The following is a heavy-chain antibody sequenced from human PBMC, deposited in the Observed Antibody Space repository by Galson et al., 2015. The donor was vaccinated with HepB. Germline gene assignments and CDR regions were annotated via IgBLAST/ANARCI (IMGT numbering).Heavy chain of an antibody. D-gene: IGHD3-3*01. CDR3: ARVETYDFWSGYFDY. V-gene: IGHV3-53*01. CDR1: EFTDSSNY. Sequence: SLRLSCAASEFTDSSNYMTWVRQAPGKGLEWVSVIYSGGSTYYADSVKGRFTISRDNSKNTLYLQMNSLRAEDTAVYYCARVETYDFWSGYFDYWGQGTLVTVSS. J-gene: IGHJ4*02. CDR2: IYSGGST.